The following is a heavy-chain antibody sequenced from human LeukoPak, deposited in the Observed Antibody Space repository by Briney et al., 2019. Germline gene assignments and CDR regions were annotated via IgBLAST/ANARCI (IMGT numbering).Heavy chain of an antibody. CDR1: GFTFSSSW. V-gene: IGHV3-7*05. J-gene: IGHJ4*02. Sequence: GGSLRLSCAASGFTFSSSWMTWVRHAPGKGLEWVANIKQDGLEKYYGDSVKVRFTISRDNAKNSLYLQMNSLRAEDTAVYYCADLGDYGVGWGQGTLVTVSS. CDR3: ADLGDYGVG. CDR2: IKQDGLEK. D-gene: IGHD4-17*01.